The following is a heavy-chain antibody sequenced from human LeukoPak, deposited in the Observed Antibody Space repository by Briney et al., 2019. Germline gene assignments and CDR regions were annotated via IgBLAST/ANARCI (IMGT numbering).Heavy chain of an antibody. CDR1: GGSISRYS. J-gene: IGHJ4*02. Sequence: SETLSLTYTVSGGSISRYSWSWIRQPAGKGLEWLGRLYTSGITKYNPSLKSRVTMSVDTSKNQFSLRLSSVIVADTAAYYCARMLSAYFDYWGQGILVTISS. V-gene: IGHV4-4*07. CDR3: ARMLSAYFDY. D-gene: IGHD2-8*01. CDR2: LYTSGIT.